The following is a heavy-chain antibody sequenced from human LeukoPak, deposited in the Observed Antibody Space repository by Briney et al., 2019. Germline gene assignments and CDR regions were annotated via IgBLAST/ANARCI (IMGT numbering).Heavy chain of an antibody. J-gene: IGHJ6*03. V-gene: IGHV4-39*07. Sequence: PSETLSLTCTVSGDSITSSSSYWGWIRQSPGKGLEWIGSICYSGSTYYNPSLKSRVAMSVDTSKNQFSLKLSSVTAADTAVYYCARVTTIFWPASYYYYYMDVWGKGTTVTVSS. CDR1: GDSITSSSSY. CDR3: ARVTTIFWPASYYYYYMDV. CDR2: ICYSGST. D-gene: IGHD3-9*01.